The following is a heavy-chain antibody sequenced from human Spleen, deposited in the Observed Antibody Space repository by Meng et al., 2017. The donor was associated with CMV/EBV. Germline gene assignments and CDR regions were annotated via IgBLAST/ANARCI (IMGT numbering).Heavy chain of an antibody. J-gene: IGHJ5*02. CDR2: IHHSGST. V-gene: IGHV4-34*01. D-gene: IGHD2-2*01. Sequence: YWGLLGWYSWRWHRQPPGKGLGGIGEIHHSGSTNYNPSLKSRVTISVDTSKNQFSLKLSSVTAADTAVYYCARGSQLLSTYNWFDPWGQGTLVTVSS. CDR3: ARGSQLLSTYNWFDP. CDR1: WGLLGWYS.